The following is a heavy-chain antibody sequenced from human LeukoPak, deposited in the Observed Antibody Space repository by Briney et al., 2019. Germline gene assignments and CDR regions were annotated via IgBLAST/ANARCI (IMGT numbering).Heavy chain of an antibody. Sequence: KPSETLSLTCTVSGGSISSYYWSWIRQPPGKGLEWIGYIYYSGSTNHNPSLKSRVTISVDTSKNQFSLKLSSVTAADTAVYYCARGDYGDPSGFDYWGQGTLVTVSS. CDR2: IYYSGST. CDR1: GGSISSYY. D-gene: IGHD4-17*01. J-gene: IGHJ4*02. V-gene: IGHV4-59*01. CDR3: ARGDYGDPSGFDY.